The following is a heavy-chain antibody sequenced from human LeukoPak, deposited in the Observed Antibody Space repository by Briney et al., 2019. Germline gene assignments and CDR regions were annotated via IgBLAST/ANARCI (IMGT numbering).Heavy chain of an antibody. Sequence: ASVKVSCKASGYTFTSYDINWVRQATGPGLEWMGWMNPNSGNTGYAQKFQGRVTMTRNTSISTAYMELSSLRSEDTAVYYCARSPITYYDFWSGYYTRDPRYFDYWGQGTLVTVSS. CDR3: ARSPITYYDFWSGYYTRDPRYFDY. CDR2: MNPNSGNT. J-gene: IGHJ4*02. D-gene: IGHD3-3*01. V-gene: IGHV1-8*01. CDR1: GYTFTSYD.